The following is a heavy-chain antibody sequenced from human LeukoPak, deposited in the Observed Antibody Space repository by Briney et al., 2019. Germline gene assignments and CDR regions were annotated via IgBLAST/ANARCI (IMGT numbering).Heavy chain of an antibody. V-gene: IGHV4-34*01. J-gene: IGHJ3*02. CDR2: INHSGST. D-gene: IGHD6-19*01. CDR3: AREGIAVAGDAFGI. CDR1: GGSFSGYY. Sequence: SETLSLTCAVYGGSFSGYYWSWIRQPPGKGLEWIGEINHSGSTNYNPSLKSRVTISVGTSKNQFSLKLSSVTAADTAVYYCAREGIAVAGDAFGIWGQGTMVTVSS.